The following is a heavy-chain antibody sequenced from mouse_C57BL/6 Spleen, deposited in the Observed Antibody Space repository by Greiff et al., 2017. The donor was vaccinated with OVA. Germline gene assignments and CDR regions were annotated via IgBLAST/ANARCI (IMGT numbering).Heavy chain of an antibody. Sequence: EVQLVESGPGLVKPSQSLSLTCSVTGYSITSGYYWNWIRQSPGNKLEWMGYISYDGSNNSNPSLKNRTPITRDTSKNQFFLKLNSVTTEDTATYYCANYYGSSGVYYFDYWGQGTTLTVSS. D-gene: IGHD1-1*01. CDR2: ISYDGSN. CDR3: ANYYGSSGVYYFDY. CDR1: GYSITSGYY. V-gene: IGHV3-6*01. J-gene: IGHJ2*01.